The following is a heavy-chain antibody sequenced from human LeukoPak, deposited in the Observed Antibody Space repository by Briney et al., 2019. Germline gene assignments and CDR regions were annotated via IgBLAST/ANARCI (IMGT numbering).Heavy chain of an antibody. Sequence: PSETLSLTCTISGGPMNNYYWSWIRQSAGMGLEWIGRIYTSGTITYNPSLKSRITMSVDTSKNEVSLRLSSVTAADTAVYYCTRDSGTTGEVKFDPWGQGSLVTVSS. CDR2: IYTSGTI. V-gene: IGHV4-4*07. D-gene: IGHD4-17*01. J-gene: IGHJ5*02. CDR1: GGPMNNYY. CDR3: TRDSGTTGEVKFDP.